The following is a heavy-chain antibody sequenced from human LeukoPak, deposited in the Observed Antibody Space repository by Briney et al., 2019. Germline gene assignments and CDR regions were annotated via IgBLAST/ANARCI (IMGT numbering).Heavy chain of an antibody. CDR3: ARIRTGTSPAGPLMDN. D-gene: IGHD2-2*01. CDR2: IYYTGKT. Sequence: SETLSLMCTVSCVSISNSYWTWLRQPPGKTLEWIAYIYYTGKTNYNPSLKSRLTISLETSKNQFSLKIKSVTAADTAVYYCARIRTGTSPAGPLMDNWGQGTLVTVSS. J-gene: IGHJ4*02. V-gene: IGHV4-59*01. CDR1: CVSISNSY.